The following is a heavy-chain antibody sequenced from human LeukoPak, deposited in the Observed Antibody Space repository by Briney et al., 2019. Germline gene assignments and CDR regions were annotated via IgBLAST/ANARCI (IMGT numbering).Heavy chain of an antibody. Sequence: GGSLRLSCAASGFTFSSYAMSWVRQAPGKGLEWVSAISGSGGSTYYADSVKGRFTISRDNSKNTLYLQMNSLRAEDTTVYYCAKITGKGRHYFDYWGQGTLVTVSS. CDR3: AKITGKGRHYFDY. CDR1: GFTFSSYA. D-gene: IGHD1-20*01. CDR2: ISGSGGST. V-gene: IGHV3-23*01. J-gene: IGHJ4*02.